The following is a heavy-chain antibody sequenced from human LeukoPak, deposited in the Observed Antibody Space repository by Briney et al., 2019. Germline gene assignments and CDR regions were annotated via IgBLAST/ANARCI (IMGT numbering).Heavy chain of an antibody. V-gene: IGHV3-21*01. CDR1: GFTFSSYS. Sequence: GGSLRLSCAASGFTFSSYSMNWVRQAPGKGLEWVSSISSSSSYIYYADSVKGRFTISRDNSKNTLYLQMNSLRAEDTAVYYCARAYYYDSSGYPLLGYWGQGTLVTVSS. CDR3: ARAYYYDSSGYPLLGY. J-gene: IGHJ4*02. CDR2: ISSSSSYI. D-gene: IGHD3-22*01.